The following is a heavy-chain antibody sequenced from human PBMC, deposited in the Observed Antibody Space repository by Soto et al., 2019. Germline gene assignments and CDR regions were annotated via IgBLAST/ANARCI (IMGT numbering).Heavy chain of an antibody. D-gene: IGHD2-15*01. CDR1: GGSISSGGYF. CDR3: ARGVAI. J-gene: IGHJ3*02. CDR2: IYYSGST. Sequence: QVQLQESGPGLVQPSQTLSLTCTVSGGSISSGGYFWSWIRQHPGKGLEWIGSIYYSGSTYCNPSLKSRITISVDTSKNQFSLKLSSGTAADTAVYYGARGVAIWGQGTMVTVSS. V-gene: IGHV4-31*03.